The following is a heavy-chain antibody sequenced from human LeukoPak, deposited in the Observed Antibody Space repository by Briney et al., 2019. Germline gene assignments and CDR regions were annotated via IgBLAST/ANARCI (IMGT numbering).Heavy chain of an antibody. V-gene: IGHV3-30*04. CDR1: GFTFSQFA. J-gene: IGHJ4*02. CDR2: ISYDGSNK. CDR3: ARDRIQGGYFDY. D-gene: IGHD3-16*01. Sequence: GRSLRLSCAASGFTFSQFAVHWVRQAPGKGLEWVAVISYDGSNKYYADSVKGRFTISRDNSKNTVYLQMNSLRAEDTAVYYCARDRIQGGYFDYWGQGTLVTVSS.